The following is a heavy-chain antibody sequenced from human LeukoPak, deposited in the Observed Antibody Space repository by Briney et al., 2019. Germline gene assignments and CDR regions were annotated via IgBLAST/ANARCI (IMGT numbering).Heavy chain of an antibody. D-gene: IGHD3-22*01. J-gene: IGHJ4*02. CDR3: ARGRGYYDSSGYH. Sequence: SETLSLTCSVSGGSIRSDYWSWIRQPPGKGLEWIGYISYNGITNYNPSLKSRVTISVDTSKNQFSLKLSSVTAADTAVYYCARGRGYYDSSGYHWGQGTLVTVSS. V-gene: IGHV4-59*12. CDR1: GGSIRSDY. CDR2: ISYNGIT.